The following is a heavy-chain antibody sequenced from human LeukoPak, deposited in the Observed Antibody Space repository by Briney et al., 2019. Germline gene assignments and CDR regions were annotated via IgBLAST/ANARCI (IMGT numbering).Heavy chain of an antibody. D-gene: IGHD3-10*01. CDR2: INSDGSTT. CDR1: GFTFISYW. Sequence: GGSLRPSCAASGFTFISYWMHWVRQAPGKGLVWVSHINSDGSTTSYAASVKGRFTISRDTAKNTLYLQMNSLRAEDTAVYYCGRDGGRPYYYGSGSPYYFDYWGQGTLVTVSS. V-gene: IGHV3-74*01. CDR3: GRDGGRPYYYGSGSPYYFDY. J-gene: IGHJ4*02.